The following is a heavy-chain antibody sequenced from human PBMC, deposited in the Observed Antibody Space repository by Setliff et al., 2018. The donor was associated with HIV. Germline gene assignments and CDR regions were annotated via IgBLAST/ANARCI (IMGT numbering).Heavy chain of an antibody. CDR2: IWPDDSDT. V-gene: IGHV5-51*01. D-gene: IGHD3-3*01. CDR3: ARLSKYFDFWTPDC. CDR1: GYSFTNYW. Sequence: GESLKISCKSSGYSFTNYWVGWVRQMPGNGLEWMGLIWPDDSDTIYSPSFRGQVTMSADESINTAYLQWSSLKAPDTAIYYCARLSKYFDFWTPDCWGQGTLVTVSS. J-gene: IGHJ4*02.